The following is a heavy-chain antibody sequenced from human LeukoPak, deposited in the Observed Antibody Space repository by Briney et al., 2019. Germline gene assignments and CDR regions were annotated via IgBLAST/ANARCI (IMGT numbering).Heavy chain of an antibody. CDR1: GYTFTSYY. CDR2: INPSGGST. J-gene: IGHJ6*04. Sequence: ASVTVSCKASGYTFTSYYMHWVRQAPGQGLEWMGIINPSGGSTSYAQKFQGRATMTRDTSTSTVYMELSSLRSEDTAVYYCARDLEGTGSGSYYRASMDVWGKGTTVTVSS. D-gene: IGHD3-10*01. CDR3: ARDLEGTGSGSYYRASMDV. V-gene: IGHV1-46*01.